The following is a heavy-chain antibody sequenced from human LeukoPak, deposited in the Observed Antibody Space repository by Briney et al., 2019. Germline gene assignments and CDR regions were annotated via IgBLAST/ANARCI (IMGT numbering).Heavy chain of an antibody. CDR2: IKQGGSEE. CDR1: GFTFSNYW. D-gene: IGHD6-19*01. CDR3: ARDMDSNGRRPFDY. V-gene: IGHV3-7*01. Sequence: PGGSLRLSCAASGFTFSNYWMRWVRQAPGKGLEGVANIKQGGSEEYYGDSVKGRFTISRHNAKHSLSLQMHSQRAEDTAVYYCARDMDSNGRRPFDYWGQGTLVTVSS. J-gene: IGHJ4*02.